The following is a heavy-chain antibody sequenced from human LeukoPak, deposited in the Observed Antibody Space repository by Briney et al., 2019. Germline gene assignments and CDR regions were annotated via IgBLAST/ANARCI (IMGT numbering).Heavy chain of an antibody. J-gene: IGHJ5*02. V-gene: IGHV4-59*01. CDR1: GGSISSYY. D-gene: IGHD3-22*01. CDR2: IYYSGST. CDR3: ARGHDSSGYCYGDWWFDP. Sequence: SETLSLPCTVSGGSISSYYWSWIRQPPGKGLEWIGYIYYSGSTNYNPSLKSRVTISVDTSKNQFSLKLSSVTAADTAVYYCARGHDSSGYCYGDWWFDPWGQGTLVTVSS.